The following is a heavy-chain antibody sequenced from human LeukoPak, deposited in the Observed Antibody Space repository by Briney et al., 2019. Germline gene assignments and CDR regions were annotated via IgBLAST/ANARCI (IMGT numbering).Heavy chain of an antibody. CDR2: IYYTGTT. J-gene: IGHJ4*02. D-gene: IGHD2-2*01. CDR3: ATRAVVPAAVSYFDT. CDR1: RGSITNSSCY. V-gene: IGHV4-39*01. Sequence: SETLSLTCAVSRGSITNSSCYWAWIRQPPRKVLGWVGGIYYTGTTYYRPSINNRTTISMDKSTKQFSLRLASVTAADTAVYYCATRAVVPAAVSYFDTWGKGTLVTVSS.